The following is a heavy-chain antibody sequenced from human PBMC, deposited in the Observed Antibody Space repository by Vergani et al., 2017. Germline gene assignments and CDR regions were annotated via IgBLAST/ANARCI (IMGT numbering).Heavy chain of an antibody. V-gene: IGHV3-66*02. J-gene: IGHJ5*02. Sequence: ELQLVESGGGLVQPGGSLRLFCAASGSTVSGNYMTWVRQAPGKGLEGVSHIYSGDETYYAASVKGRVTISRDTSKNTLHLQINNLRVEDTAVYYCARGNYYGSWTYVDPWGQGTLVTVSS. CDR3: ARGNYYGSWTYVDP. CDR1: GSTVSGNY. D-gene: IGHD3-10*01. CDR2: IYSGDET.